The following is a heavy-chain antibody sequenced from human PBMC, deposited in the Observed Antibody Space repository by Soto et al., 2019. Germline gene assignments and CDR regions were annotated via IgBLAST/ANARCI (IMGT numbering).Heavy chain of an antibody. CDR3: ASEELELGNFDY. CDR2: IYYSGST. CDR1: GGSISSSSYY. D-gene: IGHD1-7*01. J-gene: IGHJ4*02. V-gene: IGHV4-39*01. Sequence: QLQLQESGPGLVKPSETLSLTCTVSGGSISSSSYYWGWIRQPPGKGLEWIGSIYYSGSTYYNPSLKSRVTISVDTSKNQFSLKLSSVTAADTAVYYCASEELELGNFDYWGQGTLVTVSS.